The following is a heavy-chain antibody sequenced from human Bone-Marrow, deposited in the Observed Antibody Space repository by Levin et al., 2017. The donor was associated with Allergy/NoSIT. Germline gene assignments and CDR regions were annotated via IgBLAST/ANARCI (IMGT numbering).Heavy chain of an antibody. D-gene: IGHD1-14*01. V-gene: IGHV1-2*02. Sequence: ASVKVSCKASGYTFTAYYLHWVRQAPGQGLEWMGCINPNSGATNYVPKFQGRVTLPRDTSISKASMELNSQRSDDTPVYFCASVGTGTSGNCQGWIGSWGQGTMVAISS. CDR3: ASVGTGTSGNCQGWIGS. J-gene: IGHJ3*01. CDR2: INPNSGAT. CDR1: GYTFTAYY.